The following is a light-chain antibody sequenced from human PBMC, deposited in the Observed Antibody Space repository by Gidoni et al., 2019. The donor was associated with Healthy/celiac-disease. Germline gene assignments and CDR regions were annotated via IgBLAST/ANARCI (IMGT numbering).Light chain of an antibody. J-gene: IGKJ2*01. CDR3: QQYGSSPGDFAPE. V-gene: IGKV3-20*01. Sequence: EIVLTQSPGTLSLSPVERATLACRASQRVSSSYLAWYQQKPGQAPRLLSYGASSRATGIPDRFSGSGSGTDFTLTISRLEPEDFAVYYCQQYGSSPGDFAPELGQGTKLEIK. CDR1: QRVSSSY. CDR2: GAS.